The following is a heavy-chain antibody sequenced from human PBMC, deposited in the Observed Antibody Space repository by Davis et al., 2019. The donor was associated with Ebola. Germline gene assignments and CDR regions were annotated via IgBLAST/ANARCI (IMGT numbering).Heavy chain of an antibody. V-gene: IGHV3-23*01. CDR3: AKDGAGWSFDY. J-gene: IGHJ4*02. CDR2: ISNGGMT. CDR1: GFPFRAYD. D-gene: IGHD3-3*01. Sequence: PGGSLRLSCAASGFPFRAYDMNWVRQAPGKGLEWVSDISNGGMTSYAASVKGRFTISRDNSKNTLYLQTHSLRVEDTAVYYCAKDGAGWSFDYWGQGIQVTVSS.